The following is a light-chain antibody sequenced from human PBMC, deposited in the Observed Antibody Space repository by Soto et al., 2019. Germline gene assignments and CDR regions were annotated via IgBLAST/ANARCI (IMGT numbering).Light chain of an antibody. CDR3: QQYHNWPPQYT. CDR2: GAS. J-gene: IGKJ2*01. Sequence: EIVMAQSPATLSVSPGERATVSCRASQTVSSNLAWYQQKPGQAPRLLIHGASTRATGVPARFSGSGSGTEFTLTISSLQSEYFAVYYCQQYHNWPPQYTFGQGTKLQMK. CDR1: QTVSSN. V-gene: IGKV3-15*01.